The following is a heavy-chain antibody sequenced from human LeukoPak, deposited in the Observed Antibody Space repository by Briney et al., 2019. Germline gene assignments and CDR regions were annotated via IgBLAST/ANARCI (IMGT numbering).Heavy chain of an antibody. CDR3: ARSITSSWYGDFQH. CDR2: IYYSGST. CDR1: GGSLSGYF. Sequence: SETLSLTCTVAGGSLSGYFWSWIRQPPGKGLEWIGYIYYSGSTNYNPSLKSRVTISVDTSKNQFSLKLSSVTAADTAVYYCARSITSSWYGDFQHWGQGTLVTVSS. V-gene: IGHV4-59*01. D-gene: IGHD6-13*01. J-gene: IGHJ1*01.